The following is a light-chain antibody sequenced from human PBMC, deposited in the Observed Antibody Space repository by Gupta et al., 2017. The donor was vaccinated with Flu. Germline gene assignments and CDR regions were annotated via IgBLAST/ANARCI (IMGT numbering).Light chain of an antibody. Sequence: QSALTQPASVSGSPGQSITISCTGTSSDLGTYNLVSWYQQYPGKAPKRIIYEVTKRPSGVSNRFSGSKSGNTAYLTISGLQAEDEADYYCCSYAGSYVFGTGTKVTVL. V-gene: IGLV2-23*02. CDR3: CSYAGSYV. J-gene: IGLJ1*01. CDR2: EVT. CDR1: SSDLGTYNL.